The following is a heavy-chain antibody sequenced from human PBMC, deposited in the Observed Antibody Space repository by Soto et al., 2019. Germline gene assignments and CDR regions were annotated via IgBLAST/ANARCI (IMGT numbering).Heavy chain of an antibody. CDR3: ARVWFGELLQFFDY. CDR1: GGSISSGGYY. CDR2: IYYSGST. V-gene: IGHV4-31*03. Sequence: QVQLQESGPGLVKPSQTLSLTCTVSGGSISSGGYYWSWIRQHPGQGLEWIGYIYYSGSTYYNPSLKSRVTKSVATSKNQFSLKLSSVTAADTAVYYCARVWFGELLQFFDYWGQGTLVTVSS. D-gene: IGHD3-10*01. J-gene: IGHJ4*02.